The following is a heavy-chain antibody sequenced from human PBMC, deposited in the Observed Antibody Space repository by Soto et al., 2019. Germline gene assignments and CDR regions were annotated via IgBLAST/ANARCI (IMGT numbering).Heavy chain of an antibody. V-gene: IGHV3-15*06. CDR1: GFTFSSYS. CDR3: TADSRQIFGGVWFDY. CDR2: IKSKTDGETV. D-gene: IGHD3-10*01. J-gene: IGHJ4*02. Sequence: AGGSLRLSCAASGFTFSSYSMNWVRQAPGKGLGWVGRIKSKTDGETVNYAAPVEGRFTISRDDSKNTLYLQMNSLKMEDTAVYYCTADSRQIFGGVWFDYWGQGALVTVSS.